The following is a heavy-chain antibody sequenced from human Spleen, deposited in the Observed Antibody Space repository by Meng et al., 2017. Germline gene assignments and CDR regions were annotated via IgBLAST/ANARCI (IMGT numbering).Heavy chain of an antibody. CDR1: GGSISSSNW. V-gene: IGHV4-4*02. J-gene: IGHJ4*02. D-gene: IGHD2-21*02. CDR2: VSHSGST. CDR3: ARVGYCGGDCYPLDY. Sequence: QVQLQESGPGLVKPSGTLSLTCPVSGGSISSSNWWSWVRQPPGKGLEWIGEVSHSGSTNYNPSLKSQVTISVDKSKTQFSLELSSVTAADTAVYYCARVGYCGGDCYPLDYWGQGTLVTVSS.